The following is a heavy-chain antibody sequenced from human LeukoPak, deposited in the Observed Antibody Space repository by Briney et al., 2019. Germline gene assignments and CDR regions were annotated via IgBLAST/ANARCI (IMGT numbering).Heavy chain of an antibody. CDR2: IWYDGSKK. D-gene: IGHD5-18*01. V-gene: IGHV3-33*01. CDR1: GFTFSSHG. J-gene: IGHJ4*02. Sequence: PGGSLRLSCGASGFTFSSHGMHWVRQAPGKGLEWVAVIWYDGSKKQYADSVKGRFTVSRDNSKNTLYLQMNSLRAEDTAVYYCARILTASLDYWGQGTLVTVSS. CDR3: ARILTASLDY.